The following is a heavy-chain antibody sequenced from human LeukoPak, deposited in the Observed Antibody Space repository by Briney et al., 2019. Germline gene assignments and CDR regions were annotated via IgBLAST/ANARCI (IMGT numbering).Heavy chain of an antibody. V-gene: IGHV3-48*04. CDR2: ISSSSSTI. J-gene: IGHJ4*02. D-gene: IGHD6-13*01. CDR3: ARPLIAAAGXKFLN. Sequence: GGSLRLSCAASGFTFSSYSMNWVRQAPGKGLEWVSYISSSSSTIYYADSVKGRFTISRDNAKNSLYPQMNSLRAEDTAVYYCARPLIAAAGXKFLNWGQGTLVTVSS. CDR1: GFTFSSYS.